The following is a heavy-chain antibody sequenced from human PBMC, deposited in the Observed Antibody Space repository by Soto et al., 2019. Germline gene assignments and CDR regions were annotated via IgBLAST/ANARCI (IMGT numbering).Heavy chain of an antibody. Sequence: PGGSLRLSCAASGFTFSSYAMSWVRRAPGKGLEWVSAISGSGGSTYYADSVKGRFTISRDTSKNTLYLQMSSLRVEDTAVYYCAKESPITIFGVVISPFHYWGQGTLVTVSS. V-gene: IGHV3-23*01. CDR2: ISGSGGST. CDR1: GFTFSSYA. D-gene: IGHD3-3*01. CDR3: AKESPITIFGVVISPFHY. J-gene: IGHJ4*02.